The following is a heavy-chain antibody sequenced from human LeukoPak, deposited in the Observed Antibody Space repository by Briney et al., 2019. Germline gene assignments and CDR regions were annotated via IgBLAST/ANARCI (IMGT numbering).Heavy chain of an antibody. V-gene: IGHV4-39*07. D-gene: IGHD5-24*01. CDR3: ARGGGRDGYYFDY. Sequence: SETLSLTCSVSGDSISTSSYYWGWIRQPPGKGLEWIGEINHSGSTNYNPSLKSRVTISVDTSKNQFSLKLSSVTAADTAVYYCARGGGRDGYYFDYWGQGTLVTVSS. CDR2: INHSGST. CDR1: GDSISTSSYY. J-gene: IGHJ4*02.